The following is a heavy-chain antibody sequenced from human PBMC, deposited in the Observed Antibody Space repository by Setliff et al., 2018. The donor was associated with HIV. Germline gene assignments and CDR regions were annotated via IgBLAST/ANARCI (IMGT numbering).Heavy chain of an antibody. J-gene: IGHJ5*02. V-gene: IGHV4-39*07. CDR3: AREAPSEPTRYYNFWSGYPDWFDP. Sequence: SETLSLTCIVTGDSIISGSYYWAWIRQPPGKGLEWIGTIYNGGASHYNPSLKSRVIIFLDPSKNQFSLELTSVTAADTAVYHCAREAPSEPTRYYNFWSGYPDWFDPWGPGTLVTVSS. CDR1: GDSIISGSYY. CDR2: IYNGGAS. D-gene: IGHD3-3*01.